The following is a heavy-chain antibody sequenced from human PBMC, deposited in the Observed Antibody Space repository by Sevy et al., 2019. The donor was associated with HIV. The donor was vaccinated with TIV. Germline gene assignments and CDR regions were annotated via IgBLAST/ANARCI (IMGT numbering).Heavy chain of an antibody. CDR2: ISYDGSNK. J-gene: IGHJ4*02. V-gene: IGHV3-30*04. CDR3: ASLVVVVPATRSNHKNDY. CDR1: GFTLSSYA. Sequence: GGSLRLSCPASGFTLSSYAMHWVRQAPGKGLEWVAVISYDGSNKYYANSVKGRFTISRDNSKNTLYLQMNSLRAEDTAVYYCASLVVVVPATRSNHKNDYWGQGTLVTVSS. D-gene: IGHD2-15*01.